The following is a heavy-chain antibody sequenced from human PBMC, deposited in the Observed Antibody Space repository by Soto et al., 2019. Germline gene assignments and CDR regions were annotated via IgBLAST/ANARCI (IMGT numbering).Heavy chain of an antibody. J-gene: IGHJ4*02. CDR3: APSSGSYYGSGSYYSN. CDR1: GFTFSSYA. D-gene: IGHD3-10*01. Sequence: PGGSLRLSCAASGFTFSSYAMHWVRQAPGKGLEWVAVISYDGSNKYYADSVKGRFTISRDNSKNTLYLQMNSLRAEDTAVYYCAPSSGSYYGSGSYYSNWGQGTLVTVSS. CDR2: ISYDGSNK. V-gene: IGHV3-30-3*01.